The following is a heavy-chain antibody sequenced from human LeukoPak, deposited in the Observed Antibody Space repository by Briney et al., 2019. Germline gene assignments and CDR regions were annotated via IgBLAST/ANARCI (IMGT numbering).Heavy chain of an antibody. Sequence: RASVTVSCKASGGTFSSYAISWVRQAPGQGLEWMGGIIPIFGTANYAQKFQGRVTITADESTSTAYMELSSLRSEDTAVYYCARYQSWKYSYGLGLDYWGQGTLVTVSS. J-gene: IGHJ4*02. D-gene: IGHD5-18*01. CDR1: GGTFSSYA. CDR2: IIPIFGTA. V-gene: IGHV1-69*13. CDR3: ARYQSWKYSYGLGLDY.